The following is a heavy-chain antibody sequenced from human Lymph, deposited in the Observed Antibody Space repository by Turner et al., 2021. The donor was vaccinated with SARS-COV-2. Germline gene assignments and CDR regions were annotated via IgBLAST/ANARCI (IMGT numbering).Heavy chain of an antibody. CDR1: GFTFSTYG. Sequence: QVQLVESGGCVVQAGRSLRLSCAASGFTFSTYGMHWVRQAPGKGLEWVEIIGYDGSNKYYADSVKGRFTISRDNSKNTLYLQMNSLRAEDTAVYYCAREGVVGATTGLDYWGQGTLVTVSS. V-gene: IGHV3-33*01. CDR2: IGYDGSNK. CDR3: AREGVVGATTGLDY. D-gene: IGHD1-26*01. J-gene: IGHJ4*02.